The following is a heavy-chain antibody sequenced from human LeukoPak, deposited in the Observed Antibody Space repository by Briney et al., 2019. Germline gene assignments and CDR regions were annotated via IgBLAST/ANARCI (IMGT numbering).Heavy chain of an antibody. J-gene: IGHJ4*02. CDR3: AKDPDIVGPTTYFDY. D-gene: IGHD1-26*01. CDR1: GLTFSTYA. Sequence: GGSLRLSCTASGLTFSTYALGWVRQTPGKGLEWLSVISATGSTTYYADSVRGRFTISRDNSKNTLYLQMNSLRVEDTAVYYCAKDPDIVGPTTYFDYWGQGTLVTVSS. CDR2: ISATGSTT. V-gene: IGHV3-23*01.